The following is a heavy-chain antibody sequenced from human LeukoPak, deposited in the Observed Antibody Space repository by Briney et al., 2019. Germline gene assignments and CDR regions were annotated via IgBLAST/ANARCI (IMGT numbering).Heavy chain of an antibody. CDR3: ASDYGDYSFDY. J-gene: IGHJ4*02. Sequence: PSETLSLTCTVSRGSIATYYWGWIRQPPGKGLEWIGNIYHSGNTYYSPSLKSRVTISVDTSKNQFSLSLSSVTAADTAVYYCASDYGDYSFDYWGQGTLVTVSS. V-gene: IGHV4-39*01. CDR1: RGSIATYY. CDR2: IYHSGNT. D-gene: IGHD4-17*01.